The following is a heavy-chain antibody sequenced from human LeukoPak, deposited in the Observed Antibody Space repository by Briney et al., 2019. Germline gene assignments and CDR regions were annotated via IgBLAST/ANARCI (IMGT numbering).Heavy chain of an antibody. CDR1: GYTFTFYH. CDR2: INPYSGDT. J-gene: IGHJ4*02. V-gene: IGHV1-2*06. D-gene: IGHD6-13*01. CDR3: ARDQGSLTRSWYTGY. Sequence: ASVKVSRKASGYTFTFYHIHWVRQAPGQGLEWMGRINPYSGDTNFAQKFQGRVTMTRDTSITTAYMDLSSLTPDDTAVYFCARDQGSLTRSWYTGYWGQGTQVTVSS.